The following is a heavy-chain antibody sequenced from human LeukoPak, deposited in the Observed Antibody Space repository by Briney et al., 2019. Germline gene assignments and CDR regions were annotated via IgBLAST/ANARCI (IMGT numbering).Heavy chain of an antibody. CDR2: ISYDGSNK. D-gene: IGHD3-10*01. Sequence: GGSLRLSCAASGFTFSSYAMHWVRQAPGKGLEWVAVISYDGSNKYYADSAKGRFTISRDNSKNTLYLQMNSLRAEDTAVYYCARERPPMVRGVIYYYYGMDVWGKGTTVTVSS. CDR3: ARERPPMVRGVIYYYYGMDV. V-gene: IGHV3-30*04. J-gene: IGHJ6*04. CDR1: GFTFSSYA.